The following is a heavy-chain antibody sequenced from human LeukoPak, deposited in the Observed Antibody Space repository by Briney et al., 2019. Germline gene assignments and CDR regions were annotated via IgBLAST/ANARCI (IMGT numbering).Heavy chain of an antibody. V-gene: IGHV4-59*08. J-gene: IGHJ2*01. Sequence: SETLSLTCTVSGGSISSYYWSWIRQPPGKGLEWIGYIYYSGSTNYNPSLKSRVTISVDTSKNQFSLKLSSVTAADTAVYYCASLDGYNWYFDLWGRGTLVTVSS. CDR2: IYYSGST. CDR3: ASLDGYNWYFDL. D-gene: IGHD5-24*01. CDR1: GGSISSYY.